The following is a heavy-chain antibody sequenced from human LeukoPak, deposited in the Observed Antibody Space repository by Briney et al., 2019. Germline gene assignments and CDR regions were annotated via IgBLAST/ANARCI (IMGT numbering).Heavy chain of an antibody. D-gene: IGHD5-18*01. CDR1: GYTFTGYY. J-gene: IGHJ4*02. Sequence: ASVKVSCKASGYTFTGYYMHWVRQAPGQGLEWMGWINPSSGGTNYAQKFQGRVTMTRDTSISTAYMELSRLRSDDTAVYYCARVAVDTAMVTDYWGQGTLVTVSS. CDR2: INPSSGGT. V-gene: IGHV1-2*02. CDR3: ARVAVDTAMVTDY.